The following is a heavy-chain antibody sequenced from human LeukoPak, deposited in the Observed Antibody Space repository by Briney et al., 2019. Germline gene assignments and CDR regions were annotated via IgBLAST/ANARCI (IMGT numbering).Heavy chain of an antibody. Sequence: PGGSLRLSCAASGFTFSSYAMSWVRQASGKGLEWVSAISGSGGSTYYADSVKGRFTISRDNSKNTLYLQMNSLRAEDTAVYYCAKAPAAGYYYYYYMDVWGKGTTVTVSS. CDR3: AKAPAAGYYYYYYMDV. J-gene: IGHJ6*03. D-gene: IGHD6-25*01. V-gene: IGHV3-23*01. CDR1: GFTFSSYA. CDR2: ISGSGGST.